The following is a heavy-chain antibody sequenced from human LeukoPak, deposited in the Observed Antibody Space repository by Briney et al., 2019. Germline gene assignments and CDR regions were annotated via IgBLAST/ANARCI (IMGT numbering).Heavy chain of an antibody. Sequence: ASVKVSCKASGYTFTGYYMHWVRQAPGQGLEWMGWINPNSGGTNYAQKFQGRVTMTRDTSISTAYMELSRLRSDDTAVYYCARALVGGIVGATYFDYWGQGTLVTVSS. CDR2: INPNSGGT. CDR3: ARALVGGIVGATYFDY. CDR1: GYTFTGYY. J-gene: IGHJ4*02. D-gene: IGHD1-26*01. V-gene: IGHV1-2*02.